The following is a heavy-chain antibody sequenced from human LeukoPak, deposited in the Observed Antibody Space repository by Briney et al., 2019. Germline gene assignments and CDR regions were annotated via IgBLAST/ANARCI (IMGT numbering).Heavy chain of an antibody. CDR2: IRYDGSIK. CDR1: GFTFANYG. J-gene: IGHJ4*02. CDR3: AREGGILTTSPPLDY. Sequence: GGSLRLSCAASGFTFANYGMHWARQAPGKGLEWVAFIRYDGSIKYYADSVKGRFTISRDSSKNTLFLQMSRLRTEDTAIYYCAREGGILTTSPPLDYWGQGTLVTVSS. V-gene: IGHV3-30*02. D-gene: IGHD3-16*01.